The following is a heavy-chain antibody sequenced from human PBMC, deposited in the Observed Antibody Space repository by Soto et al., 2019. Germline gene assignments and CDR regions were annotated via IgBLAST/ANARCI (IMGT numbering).Heavy chain of an antibody. CDR1: GGSIISYY. CDR3: ASMIGDPVLSFDS. V-gene: IGHV4-59*01. Sequence: QVQLQESGPGLVKPSETLSLTCTVSGGSIISYYWSWIRQPPGKGLEWIGFIFYSGSTSYNPSLKSRVTISIDTSACQFSLKLNSVTAADTAVYYCASMIGDPVLSFDSWGQGTLVAVSS. D-gene: IGHD3-10*02. CDR2: IFYSGST. J-gene: IGHJ5*01.